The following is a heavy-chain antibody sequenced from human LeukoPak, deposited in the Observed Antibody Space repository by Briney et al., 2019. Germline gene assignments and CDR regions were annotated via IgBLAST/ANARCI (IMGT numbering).Heavy chain of an antibody. D-gene: IGHD3-16*01. Sequence: PGGSLRLSCAASGFTFSSYWMSWVRQAPGKGLEWVANIRYDGNEKYYVDSVKGRFTISRDNVKNSLYLQMNSLRAEDTAVYYCATSWGPDTSAFRWGRDGMDVWGQGTTVIVS. CDR2: IRYDGNEK. V-gene: IGHV3-7*05. CDR1: GFTFSSYW. CDR3: ATSWGPDTSAFRWGRDGMDV. J-gene: IGHJ6*02.